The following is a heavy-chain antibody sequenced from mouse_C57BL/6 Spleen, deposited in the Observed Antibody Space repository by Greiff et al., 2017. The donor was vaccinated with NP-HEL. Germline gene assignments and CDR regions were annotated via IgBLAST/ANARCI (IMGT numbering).Heavy chain of an antibody. CDR3: ARYGNYDAY. V-gene: IGHV1-69*01. J-gene: IGHJ3*01. Sequence: QVQLQQPGAELVMPGASVKLSCKASGYTFTSYWMHWVKQRPGQGLEWIGEIDPSDSYTNYNQKFKGKSTLTVDKSSSTAYMQLSSLTSEDSAVYYCARYGNYDAYWGQGTLVTVSA. CDR2: IDPSDSYT. CDR1: GYTFTSYW. D-gene: IGHD2-1*01.